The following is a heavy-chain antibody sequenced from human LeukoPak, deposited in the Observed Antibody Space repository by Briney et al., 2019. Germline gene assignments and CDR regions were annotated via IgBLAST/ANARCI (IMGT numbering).Heavy chain of an antibody. CDR1: GFIVSHNY. D-gene: IGHD3-3*01. CDR3: AKDFDDFWSGYYTGPFDY. Sequence: GGSLRLSCAASGFIVSHNYMTWVRQAPGKGLEWVSLTYTSGSTYYADSVKDRFTISRDNSQNTLFLQMNSLRAEDTAVYYCAKDFDDFWSGYYTGPFDYWGQGTLVTVSS. J-gene: IGHJ4*02. V-gene: IGHV3-66*01. CDR2: TYTSGST.